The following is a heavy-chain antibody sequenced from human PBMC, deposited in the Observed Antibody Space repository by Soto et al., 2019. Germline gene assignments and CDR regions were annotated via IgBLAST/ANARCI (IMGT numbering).Heavy chain of an antibody. CDR2: ISGSGRST. D-gene: IGHD3-3*01. V-gene: IGHV3-23*01. Sequence: GGSPRLSCAASGFTFSNYAMSWVRQAPGKGLEWVSAISGSGRSTHYADSVKGRFTISRDSSKNTLYLQMNSLRADDTAVYYCAKDTAGFLPHCWGQGTLVTVSS. J-gene: IGHJ4*02. CDR3: AKDTAGFLPHC. CDR1: GFTFSNYA.